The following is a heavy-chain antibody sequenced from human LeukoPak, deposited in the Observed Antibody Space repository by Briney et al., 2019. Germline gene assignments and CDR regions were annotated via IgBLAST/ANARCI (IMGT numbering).Heavy chain of an antibody. Sequence: GGSLRLSCAASGFTFSSYAMSWVRQAPGKGLEWVSAISGSGGSTYYADSVKGRFTISRDNSKNTLYLQMNSLRAEDTAVYYCAKHLLVVVAATQDYWGQGTLVTVSS. D-gene: IGHD2-15*01. CDR2: ISGSGGST. CDR1: GFTFSSYA. CDR3: AKHLLVVVAATQDY. J-gene: IGHJ4*02. V-gene: IGHV3-23*01.